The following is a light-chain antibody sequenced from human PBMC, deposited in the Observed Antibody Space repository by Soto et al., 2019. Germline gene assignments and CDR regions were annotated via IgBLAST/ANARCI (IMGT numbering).Light chain of an antibody. CDR3: QQYYDTPLT. CDR1: QSLLYNSDNKNY. Sequence: DIVMTQSPASLAVSLGERATINCRSSQSLLYNSDNKNYLRWFQQKPGQPPKLLIYWASTRESGVPDRFSGAGSGTDFTLTISSLQVEDVAVYYCQQYYDTPLTFGGGTKVEIK. V-gene: IGKV4-1*01. J-gene: IGKJ4*01. CDR2: WAS.